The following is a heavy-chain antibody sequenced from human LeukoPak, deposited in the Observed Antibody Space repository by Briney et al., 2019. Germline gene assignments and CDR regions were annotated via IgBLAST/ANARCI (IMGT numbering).Heavy chain of an antibody. D-gene: IGHD3-10*01. V-gene: IGHV4-4*07. J-gene: IGHJ5*02. CDR2: IYTSGST. CDR3: ARDRGFYYGSGSPNWFDP. CDR1: GGSISSYY. Sequence: SETLSLTCTVSGGSISSYYWSWIRQPAEKGLEWIGRIYTSGSTNYNPSLKSRVTMSVDTSKNQFSLKLSSVTAADTAVYYCARDRGFYYGSGSPNWFDPWGQGTLVTVSS.